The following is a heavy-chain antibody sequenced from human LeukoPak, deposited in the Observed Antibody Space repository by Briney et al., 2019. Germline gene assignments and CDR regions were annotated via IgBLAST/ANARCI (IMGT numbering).Heavy chain of an antibody. CDR1: GYTFTSYG. D-gene: IGHD3-10*01. V-gene: IGHV1-18*01. CDR3: ARRWAMVRGVIGNWFDP. J-gene: IGHJ5*02. CDR2: ISAYNGNT. Sequence: ASVKVSCKASGYTFTSYGISWVRQAPGQGLEWMGWISAYNGNTNYAQKLQGRVTMTTDTSTSTAYMELRSLRSDDTAVYYCARRWAMVRGVIGNWFDPWGQGTLVTASS.